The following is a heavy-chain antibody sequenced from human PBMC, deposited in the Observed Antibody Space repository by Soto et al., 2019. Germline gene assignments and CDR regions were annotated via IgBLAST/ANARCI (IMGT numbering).Heavy chain of an antibody. V-gene: IGHV3-21*01. J-gene: IGHJ6*02. CDR2: ISSSSSYI. Sequence: GGSLRLSCAASGFTSSSYSMNWVRQAPGKGLEWVSSISSSSSYIYYADSVKGRFTIARDNAKNSLYLQMNSLRAEDTAVYYCARDFEPWGSTYGMDVWGQGTTVTVSS. CDR3: ARDFEPWGSTYGMDV. CDR1: GFTSSSYS. D-gene: IGHD3-16*01.